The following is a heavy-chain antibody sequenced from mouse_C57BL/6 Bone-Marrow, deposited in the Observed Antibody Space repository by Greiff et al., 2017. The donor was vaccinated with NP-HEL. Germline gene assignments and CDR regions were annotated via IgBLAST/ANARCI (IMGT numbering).Heavy chain of an antibody. V-gene: IGHV5-6*02. CDR1: GFTFSSYG. D-gene: IGHD5-1-1*01. J-gene: IGHJ3*01. Sequence: DVKLVESGGDLVKPGGSLKLSCAASGFTFSSYGMSWVRQTPDKRLEWVATISSGGSYTYYPGSVKGRFTISRDNAKNTLYLQMSSLKSEDTAMYYCARRVYTPFAYWGQGTLVTVSA. CDR3: ARRVYTPFAY. CDR2: ISSGGSYT.